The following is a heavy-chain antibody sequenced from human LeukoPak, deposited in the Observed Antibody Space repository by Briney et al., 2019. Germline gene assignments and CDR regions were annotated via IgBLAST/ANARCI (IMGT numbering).Heavy chain of an antibody. D-gene: IGHD3-10*01. V-gene: IGHV1-8*01. CDR2: MNPNSGNT. J-gene: IGHJ5*02. CDR1: GYTFTSYD. Sequence: GASVKVSCKASGYTFTSYDINWVRQATGQGLEWMGWMNPNSGNTGYAQKFQGRVTMTRNTSISTAYMELSSLRSEDTAVYYCARGIVRRLCFGELLKGGSRNWFDPWGQGTLVTVSS. CDR3: ARGIVRRLCFGELLKGGSRNWFDP.